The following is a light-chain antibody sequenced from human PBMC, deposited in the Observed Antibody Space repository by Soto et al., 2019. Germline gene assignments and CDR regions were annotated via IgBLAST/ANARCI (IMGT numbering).Light chain of an antibody. Sequence: EIVMTQSPATLSVSPGGRATLSCRASQSISDTLAWYQQKPGQAPRLLIYGASRRATGFPARFSGSGSGTDFTLTSSSLQSEDFAVDYCQQYDNWPWTFGQGTKVEI. V-gene: IGKV3-15*01. CDR3: QQYDNWPWT. CDR2: GAS. J-gene: IGKJ1*01. CDR1: QSISDT.